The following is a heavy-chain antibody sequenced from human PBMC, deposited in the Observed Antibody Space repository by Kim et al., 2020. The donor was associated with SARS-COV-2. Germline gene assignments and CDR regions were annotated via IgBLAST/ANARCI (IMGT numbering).Heavy chain of an antibody. CDR1: GFTFSSYA. D-gene: IGHD3-10*01. V-gene: IGHV3-23*01. CDR3: AKDPRGSGRPDY. J-gene: IGHJ4*02. CDR2: ISGSSAGT. Sequence: GGSLRLSCAASGFTFSSYAMSWVRQAPGKGLEWVSSISGSSAGTYYADSVKGRFTIFRDNSKNTLSLQMNSLRAGDTAVYYCAKDPRGSGRPDYWGQGTLVTVSA.